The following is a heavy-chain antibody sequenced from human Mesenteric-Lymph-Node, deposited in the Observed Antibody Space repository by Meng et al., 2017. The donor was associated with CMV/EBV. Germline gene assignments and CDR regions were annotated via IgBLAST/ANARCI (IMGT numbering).Heavy chain of an antibody. D-gene: IGHD3-3*01. CDR1: GFTFSSYG. CDR3: ASGGYYDFWSGYQMPHY. Sequence: GESLKISCAASGFTFSSYGMHWVRQAPDKGLEWVAVISYDGTNKYYADSVKGRFTISRDNSKNTLYLQMNSLRADDTAVYYCASGGYYDFWSGYQMPHYWGQGTLVTVSS. CDR2: ISYDGTNK. V-gene: IGHV3-30*12. J-gene: IGHJ4*02.